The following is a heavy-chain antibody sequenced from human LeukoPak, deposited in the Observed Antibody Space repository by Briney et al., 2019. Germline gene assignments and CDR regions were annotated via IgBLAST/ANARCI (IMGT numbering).Heavy chain of an antibody. D-gene: IGHD3-10*01. J-gene: IGHJ4*02. CDR3: ARGNYYGSGSNDY. CDR1: GFTFSSYE. Sequence: PGGSLRLSCAASGFTFSSYEMIWVRQAPGKGLEWVSYISSSGSTTYYAHSVKGRFTISRDNAKNSLYLQMNSLRAEDTAVYYCARGNYYGSGSNDYWGQGTLVTVSS. CDR2: ISSSGSTT. V-gene: IGHV3-48*03.